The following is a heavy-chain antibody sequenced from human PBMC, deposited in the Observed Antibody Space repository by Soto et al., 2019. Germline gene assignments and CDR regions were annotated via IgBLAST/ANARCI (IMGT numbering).Heavy chain of an antibody. V-gene: IGHV3-48*01. CDR1: GFTFSSYS. Sequence: EVQLVESGGGLVQPGGSLRLSCAASGFTFSSYSMNWVRQAPGKGLEWVSYISSSRSNIYYADSVKGRFTISRDNAKNSLYLQMNSLRAEDTAVYYCARDCPGSSTTCYGNEWFASWGQGTLVTVSS. CDR3: ARDCPGSSTTCYGNEWFAS. D-gene: IGHD2-2*01. CDR2: ISSSRSNI. J-gene: IGHJ5*01.